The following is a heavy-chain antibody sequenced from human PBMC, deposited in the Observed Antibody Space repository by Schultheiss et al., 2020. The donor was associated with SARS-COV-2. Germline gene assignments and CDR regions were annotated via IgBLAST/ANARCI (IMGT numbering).Heavy chain of an antibody. V-gene: IGHV4-34*01. CDR3: ARGRGLADYDILTGPPGTRFEP. Sequence: SETLSLTCAVYGGSFSGYYWSWIRQPPGKGLEWIGEINHSGSTNYNPSLKSRVTISVDTSKNQFSLKLSSVTAADTAVYYCARGRGLADYDILTGPPGTRFEPWGQGTLVTVSS. J-gene: IGHJ5*02. CDR1: GGSFSGYY. D-gene: IGHD3-9*01. CDR2: INHSGST.